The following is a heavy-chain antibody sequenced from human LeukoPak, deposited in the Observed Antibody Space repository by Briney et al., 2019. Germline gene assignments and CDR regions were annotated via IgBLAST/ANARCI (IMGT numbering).Heavy chain of an antibody. V-gene: IGHV4-30-2*01. Sequence: SQTLSLTCAVSGGSISSGGYSWSWIRQPPGKGLEWIGYIYHSGSTYYNPSLKSRVTISVDTSKNQISLKLSSLTAADTAVYYCAREGFANAFDIWGQGTMVTVSS. CDR2: IYHSGST. CDR3: AREGFANAFDI. CDR1: GGSISSGGYS. J-gene: IGHJ3*02.